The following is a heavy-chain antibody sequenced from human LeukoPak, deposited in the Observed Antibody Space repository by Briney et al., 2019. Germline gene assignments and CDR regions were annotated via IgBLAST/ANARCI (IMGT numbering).Heavy chain of an antibody. Sequence: GGSLRLSCVASGFIFSSYPMHWVRQAPGKGLEYVSVVSGDGGTTHYTKSVKGRFTISRDNSKNTLYLQMGSLREEDMAVYYCAREEPAGSTDYWGQGTLVTVSS. CDR2: VSGDGGTT. J-gene: IGHJ4*02. D-gene: IGHD1-14*01. V-gene: IGHV3-64*01. CDR1: GFIFSSYP. CDR3: AREEPAGSTDY.